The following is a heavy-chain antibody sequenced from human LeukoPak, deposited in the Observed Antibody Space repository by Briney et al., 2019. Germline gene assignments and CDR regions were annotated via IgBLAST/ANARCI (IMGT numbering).Heavy chain of an antibody. Sequence: ASVKVSCKASGYTFTRYNINWVRQATGQGLEWMGWMNPNTGVTGYAQKFQGRVTMTRNTSMSTAYMELSSLRSEDTTVYYCARDRGILLWFGELSDWGQGTLVTVSS. CDR1: GYTFTRYN. CDR3: ARDRGILLWFGELSD. V-gene: IGHV1-8*01. J-gene: IGHJ4*02. D-gene: IGHD3-10*01. CDR2: MNPNTGVT.